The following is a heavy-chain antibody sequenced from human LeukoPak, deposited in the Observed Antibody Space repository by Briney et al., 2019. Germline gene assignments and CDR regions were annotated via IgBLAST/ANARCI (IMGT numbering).Heavy chain of an antibody. CDR3: ARAVAGTFYYYMDV. Sequence: SETLSLTCTVSGGSISSGSYYWSWIRQPPGKGLEWIGYIYYSGSTNYNPSLKSRVTISVDTSKNQFSLKLSSVTAADTAVYYCARAVAGTFYYYMDVWGKGTTVTISS. J-gene: IGHJ6*03. D-gene: IGHD6-19*01. CDR1: GGSISSGSYY. CDR2: IYYSGST. V-gene: IGHV4-61*01.